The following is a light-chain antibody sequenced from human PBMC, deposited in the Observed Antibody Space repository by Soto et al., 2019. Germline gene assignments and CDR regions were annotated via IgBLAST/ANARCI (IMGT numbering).Light chain of an antibody. CDR3: QQYNNLPRT. CDR1: QSVSSN. V-gene: IGKV3-15*01. J-gene: IGKJ1*01. Sequence: EIVMTQSPATLSVSPGERATLSCRASQSVSSNFAWYQQKPGQAPRLLIYGASTRATGIPARFSGSGSGTEFTLTISSLQFEDFAVYYCQQYNNLPRTFGQGTKVEIK. CDR2: GAS.